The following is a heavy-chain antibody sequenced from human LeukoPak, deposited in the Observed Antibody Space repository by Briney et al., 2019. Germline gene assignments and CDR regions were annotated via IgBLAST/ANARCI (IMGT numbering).Heavy chain of an antibody. CDR3: VRDSSTVTTPYFDH. Sequence: GASVKVSCKASGYTFTGYYMHWVRQAPGQGLEWMGWINPNSGGTNYAQKFQGRVTMTRDTSISTVYMELSRLTSDDTAVYYCVRDSSTVTTPYFDHWGQGTLVTVSS. CDR1: GYTFTGYY. V-gene: IGHV1-2*02. D-gene: IGHD4-11*01. J-gene: IGHJ4*02. CDR2: INPNSGGT.